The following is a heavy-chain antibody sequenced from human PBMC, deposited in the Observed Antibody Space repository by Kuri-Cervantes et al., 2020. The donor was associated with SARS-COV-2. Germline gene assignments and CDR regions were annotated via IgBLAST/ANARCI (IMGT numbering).Heavy chain of an antibody. D-gene: IGHD2-21*01. Sequence: GGSLRLSCAASGFTFSSYSMSWVRQAPGKGLEWVSSISSSSSYIYYADSVKGRFTISRDNAKNSVYLQMNSLRAEDTAIYYCARVAGEGPIYYYYMDVWGKGTTVTVSS. CDR3: ARVAGEGPIYYYYMDV. CDR2: ISSSSSYI. J-gene: IGHJ6*03. CDR1: GFTFSSYS. V-gene: IGHV3-21*01.